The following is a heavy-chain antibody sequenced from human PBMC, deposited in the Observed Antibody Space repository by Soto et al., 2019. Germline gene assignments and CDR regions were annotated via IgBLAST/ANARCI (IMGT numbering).Heavy chain of an antibody. J-gene: IGHJ3*02. CDR1: GYTFTGYY. CDR2: LSAYNGNT. D-gene: IGHD3-10*01. CDR3: ARFLGSGDAFDT. Sequence: ASVKVSCKASGYTFTGYYMHWVRQAPGQGLEWMGWLSAYNGNTNYAKKLQGRGTMTTDTSTSTAYMELRSLRSDDTAVYYCARFLGSGDAFDTWGQGTMVTVSS. V-gene: IGHV1-18*04.